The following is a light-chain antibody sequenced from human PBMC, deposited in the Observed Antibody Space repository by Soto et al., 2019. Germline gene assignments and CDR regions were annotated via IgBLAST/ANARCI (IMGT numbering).Light chain of an antibody. CDR3: QQSYSTPLT. CDR1: QSISSY. J-gene: IGKJ4*01. CDR2: AAS. V-gene: IGKV1-39*01. Sequence: DIQMTQSPSSLSASVGDRVTITCRASQSISSYLNWYQQKPGKAPKLLIYAASSLQSGVPSRFSDRGSGTDFTLTISSLQPEDFATYVCQQSYSTPLTVGGGTKVDIK.